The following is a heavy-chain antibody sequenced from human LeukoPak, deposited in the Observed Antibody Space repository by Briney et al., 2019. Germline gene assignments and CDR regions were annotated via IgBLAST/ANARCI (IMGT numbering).Heavy chain of an antibody. CDR3: ASAREYCISSECYDYFQH. CDR1: GFTVKTNS. V-gene: IGHV3-53*01. D-gene: IGHD2-2*01. CDR2: TYTGGST. J-gene: IGHJ1*01. Sequence: GGSLRLSCVASGFTVKTNSMSWVRQAPGKGLEWVSVTYTGGSTYYADSVNGRFTISRDNSKNTLYLQMTSLTAENTAVYYCASAREYCISSECYDYFQHWGQGTLVSVSS.